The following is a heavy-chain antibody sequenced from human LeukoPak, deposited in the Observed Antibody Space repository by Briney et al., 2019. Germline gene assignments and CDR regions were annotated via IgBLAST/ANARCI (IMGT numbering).Heavy chain of an antibody. CDR2: IYSGGTT. CDR3: TKDSTVRRGS. CDR1: GFTVSSSY. V-gene: IGHV3-53*01. D-gene: IGHD3-10*01. J-gene: IGHJ5*02. Sequence: PGGSLRLSCAASGFTVSSSYMSWVRQAPGKGLEWVSIIYSGGTTYYADSVKGRFTISRDNSKNTLYLQMNSLSAEDTALYFCTKDSTVRRGSWGQGTLVTVSS.